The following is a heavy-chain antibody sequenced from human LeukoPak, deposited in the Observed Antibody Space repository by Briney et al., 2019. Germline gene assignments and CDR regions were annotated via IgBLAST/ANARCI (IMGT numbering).Heavy chain of an antibody. D-gene: IGHD3-22*01. J-gene: IGHJ4*02. Sequence: GGSLRLSCVVSGFTFSSYAMHWVRQTPGKGLEWVAVISYDGSNKYYADSVKGRFTNSRDNSKNTLYLQMNSLRAEDTGVYYYARVRDSSGYRAPFDYWGQGTLVTVSS. CDR1: GFTFSSYA. CDR3: ARVRDSSGYRAPFDY. V-gene: IGHV3-30*04. CDR2: ISYDGSNK.